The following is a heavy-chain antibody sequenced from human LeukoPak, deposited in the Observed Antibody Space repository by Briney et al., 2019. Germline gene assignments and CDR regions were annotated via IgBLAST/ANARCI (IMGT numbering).Heavy chain of an antibody. CDR1: GYTFTGYY. J-gene: IGHJ3*02. D-gene: IGHD3-10*01. CDR3: ARDRLWFGELLGSDAFDI. Sequence: ASVKVSCKASGYTFTGYYMHWVRQAPGQGLEWMGWINPNSGGTNYAQKFQGRVTMTRDTSISTAYMELSRLRSDDTAVYYCARDRLWFGELLGSDAFDIWGQGTMVTVSS. CDR2: INPNSGGT. V-gene: IGHV1-2*02.